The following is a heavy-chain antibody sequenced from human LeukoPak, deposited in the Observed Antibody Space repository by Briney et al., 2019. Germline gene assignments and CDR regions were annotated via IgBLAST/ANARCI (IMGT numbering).Heavy chain of an antibody. Sequence: GGSLRLSCAASGFTSSSYSMNWVRQAPGKGLEWVSSISSSSSYIYYADSVKGRFTISRDNAKNSLYLQMDSLRAEDTAVYYCARAYYDPYHVIDYWGQGTLVTVSS. CDR3: ARAYYDPYHVIDY. D-gene: IGHD3-22*01. V-gene: IGHV3-21*01. J-gene: IGHJ4*02. CDR1: GFTSSSYS. CDR2: ISSSSSYI.